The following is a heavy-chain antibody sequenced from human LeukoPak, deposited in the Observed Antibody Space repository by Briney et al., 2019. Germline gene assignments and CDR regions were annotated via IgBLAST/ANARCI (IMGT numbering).Heavy chain of an antibody. CDR3: AKSGWLRLDY. CDR2: ISGSGGST. V-gene: IGHV3-23*01. Sequence: GGSLRLSCAASGFTFSSYAMSWVRQAPGKGLEWVSAISGSGGSTYYADSVKGRFTISGDNSKDTLYLQMNSLRAEDTAVYYCAKSGWLRLDYWGQGTLVTVSS. CDR1: GFTFSSYA. J-gene: IGHJ4*02. D-gene: IGHD5-12*01.